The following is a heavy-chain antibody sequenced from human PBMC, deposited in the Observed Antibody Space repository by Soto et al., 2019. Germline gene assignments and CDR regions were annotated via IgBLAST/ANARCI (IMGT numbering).Heavy chain of an antibody. CDR2: ISGSGGST. V-gene: IGHV3-23*01. CDR3: AIDLGSSGYDPDFDY. Sequence: GGSLRLSCAASGFTFSSCAMSWVRQAPGKGLEWVSGISGSGGSTYYADSVKGRFTISRDNSKNTLYLQMNSLRAEDTAVYYCAIDLGSSGYDPDFDYWGQGTLVTVSS. J-gene: IGHJ4*02. D-gene: IGHD5-12*01. CDR1: GFTFSSCA.